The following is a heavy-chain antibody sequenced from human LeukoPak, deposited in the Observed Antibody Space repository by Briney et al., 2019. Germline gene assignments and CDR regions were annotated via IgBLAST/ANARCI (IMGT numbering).Heavy chain of an antibody. CDR1: GFTFSSYA. V-gene: IGHV3-23*01. Sequence: AGGSLRLSCAASGFTFSSYAMSWVRQAPGKGLEWVSAISGSGGSTYYADSAKGRFTISRDNSKNTLYLQMNSLRAEDTAVYYCAKGSVRRDGYNLKPHLTSADYWGQGTLVTVSS. CDR2: ISGSGGST. D-gene: IGHD5-24*01. J-gene: IGHJ4*02. CDR3: AKGSVRRDGYNLKPHLTSADY.